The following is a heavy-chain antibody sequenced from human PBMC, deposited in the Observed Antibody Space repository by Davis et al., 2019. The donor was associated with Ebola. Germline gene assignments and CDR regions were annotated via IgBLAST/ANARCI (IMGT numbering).Heavy chain of an antibody. CDR3: AKGNYDSSGFWGYWFDP. CDR1: GFTFSDYA. V-gene: IGHV3-23*01. Sequence: GGSLRLSCAASGFTFSDYAMNWVRQAPGRGLEWVSSISGSGASTYFADSVKGRFTISRDNSENILYLHMNSLTAEDTAIYYCAKGNYDSSGFWGYWFDPWGQGQLVTVSS. J-gene: IGHJ5*02. D-gene: IGHD3-22*01. CDR2: ISGSGAST.